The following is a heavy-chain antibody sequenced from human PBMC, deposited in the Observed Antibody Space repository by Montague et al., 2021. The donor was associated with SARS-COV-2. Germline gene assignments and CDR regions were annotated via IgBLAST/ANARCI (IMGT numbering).Heavy chain of an antibody. V-gene: IGHV1-18*01. J-gene: IGHJ4*02. CDR3: AREVIVGGYSYGYRY. CDR2: ISAYNGNT. CDR1: GYTFTSYG. D-gene: IGHD5-18*01. Sequence: SVKVSCKASGYTFTSYGISWVRQAPGQGLEWMGWISAYNGNTNYAQKLQGRVTMTTDTSTSTAYMELRSLRSDDTAVYYCAREVIVGGYSYGYRYWGQGTLVTVSS.